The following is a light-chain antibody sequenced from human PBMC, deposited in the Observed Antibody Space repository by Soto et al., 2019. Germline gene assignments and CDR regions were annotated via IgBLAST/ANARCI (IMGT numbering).Light chain of an antibody. CDR1: QSIFYSSNSKNY. CDR2: WAS. V-gene: IGKV4-1*01. CDR3: QQYYSSPSWT. Sequence: DIVMTQSPDSLAVSLGERATINCKSSQSIFYSSNSKNYLAWYQQKPGQPPKLLIYWASMRESGVPDRFSGSGSGTDFTLATSSLQAEDVAVYYCQQYYSSPSWTFGQGTKVEVK. J-gene: IGKJ1*01.